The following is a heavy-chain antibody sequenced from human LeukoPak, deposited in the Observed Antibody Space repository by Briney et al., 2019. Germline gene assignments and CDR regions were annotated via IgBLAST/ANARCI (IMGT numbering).Heavy chain of an antibody. J-gene: IGHJ3*02. CDR1: GGTFSSYA. V-gene: IGHV1-69*05. CDR3: ARQQNPRGLWWELLGDAFDI. CDR2: IIPIFGTA. D-gene: IGHD1-26*01. Sequence: GSSVKVSCKASGGTFSSYAISWVRQAPGQGLEWMGGIIPIFGTANYAQKFQGRVTITTDESTSTAYMELSSLRSEDTAVYYCARQQNPRGLWWELLGDAFDIWGQGTMVTVSS.